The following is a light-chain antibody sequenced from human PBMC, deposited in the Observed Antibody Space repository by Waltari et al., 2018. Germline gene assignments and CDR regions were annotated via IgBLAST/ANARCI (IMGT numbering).Light chain of an antibody. V-gene: IGLV2-23*02. CDR2: AVS. Sequence: QSALTQPASVSGSPGQSITISCTGTSSDVWTYKRFSWYQQHPGKAPKLMFYAVSKRPSGVSDRFSGSRSGDMASLTISGLQPEDEAEYFCSSYAGSSKGVFGGGTKVTVL. CDR1: SSDVWTYKR. CDR3: SSYAGSSKGV. J-gene: IGLJ2*01.